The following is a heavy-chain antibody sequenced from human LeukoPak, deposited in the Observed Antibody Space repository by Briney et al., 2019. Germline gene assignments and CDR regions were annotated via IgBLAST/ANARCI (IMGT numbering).Heavy chain of an antibody. CDR1: GGTFSSYA. J-gene: IGHJ3*02. CDR3: ARERDRTLGAFDI. D-gene: IGHD5-24*01. Sequence: ASVKVSCKASGGTFSSYAISWVRQAPGQGLEWMGIINPSGGSTSYAQKFQGRVTMTRDMSTSTVYMELSSLRSEDTAVYYCARERDRTLGAFDIWGQGTMVTVSS. CDR2: INPSGGST. V-gene: IGHV1-46*01.